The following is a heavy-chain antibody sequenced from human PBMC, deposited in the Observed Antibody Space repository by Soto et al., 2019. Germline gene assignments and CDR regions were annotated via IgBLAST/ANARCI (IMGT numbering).Heavy chain of an antibody. J-gene: IGHJ5*02. CDR1: GGSISNGNYY. CDR2: IYYSGRT. D-gene: IGHD4-17*01. CDR3: AGQFSVTTWFDP. V-gene: IGHV4-30-4*01. Sequence: SETLSLTCAVSGGSISNGNYYWSWIRQAPGKGLEWIGYIYYSGRTFYNPSLKSRVIISVDTSKNQFSLKLGPVTAADTAVYYCAGQFSVTTWFDPWGQGTLVTVSS.